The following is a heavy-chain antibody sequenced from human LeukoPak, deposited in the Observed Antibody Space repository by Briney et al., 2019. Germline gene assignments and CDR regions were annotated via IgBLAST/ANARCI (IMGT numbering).Heavy chain of an antibody. D-gene: IGHD2-2*01. CDR2: IYYSGST. J-gene: IGHJ3*02. CDR1: GGSISSYY. Sequence: SETLSLTCTVSGGSISSYYWSWIRQPPGKGLEWIGYIYYSGSTNYNPSLKSRVTISVDTSKNHFSLKLSSVTAADTAVYYCARSYCSSATCYAVGAFEIWGQGTMVTVSS. CDR3: ARSYCSSATCYAVGAFEI. V-gene: IGHV4-59*01.